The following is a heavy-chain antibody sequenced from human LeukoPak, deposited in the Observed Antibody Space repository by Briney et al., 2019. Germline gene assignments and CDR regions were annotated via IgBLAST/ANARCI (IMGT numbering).Heavy chain of an antibody. V-gene: IGHV3-23*01. CDR3: TRDWYDSSGYFTFQH. Sequence: GGSLRLPCAASGFTFSSHGMSWVRQAPGKGLEWVSAISGSGGSTYYADSVKGRFTISRDNAKNSLYLQMNSLRAEDTAVYYCTRDWYDSSGYFTFQHWGQGTLVTVSS. D-gene: IGHD3-22*01. CDR2: ISGSGGST. CDR1: GFTFSSHG. J-gene: IGHJ1*01.